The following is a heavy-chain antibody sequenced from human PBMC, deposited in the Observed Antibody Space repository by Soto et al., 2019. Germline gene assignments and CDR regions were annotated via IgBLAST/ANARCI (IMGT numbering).Heavy chain of an antibody. Sequence: QVQLVQSGAEVKKPGASVKVSCKVSGYMFACYGISWARQAPGQGLEWMGWINTYNGNINYAQKFQGRVTMTTDTSTSTAYMELRGLGSDDTALYYCARERGAYKYFDYWGQGTLVTVSS. D-gene: IGHD1-1*01. CDR2: INTYNGNI. CDR3: ARERGAYKYFDY. CDR1: GYMFACYG. J-gene: IGHJ4*02. V-gene: IGHV1-18*01.